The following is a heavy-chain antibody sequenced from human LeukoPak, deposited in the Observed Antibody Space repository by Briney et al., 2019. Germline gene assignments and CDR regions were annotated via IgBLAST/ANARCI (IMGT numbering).Heavy chain of an antibody. J-gene: IGHJ1*01. CDR1: GFIFTTYA. V-gene: IGHV3-30*04. D-gene: IGHD5-24*01. CDR3: AGDGYNGLFEH. Sequence: PGGSLRLSYAASGFIFTTYAMHWVRQAPGKGLEWVAVMSYDGMNRYYADSVKGRFTISRDTSKNTLYLQMNSLRAEDTAVYFCAGDGYNGLFEHWGQGSLVTVSS. CDR2: MSYDGMNR.